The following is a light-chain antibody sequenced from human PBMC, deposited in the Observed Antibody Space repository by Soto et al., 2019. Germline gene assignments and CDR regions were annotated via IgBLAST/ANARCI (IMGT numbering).Light chain of an antibody. CDR2: GAS. V-gene: IGKV3-15*01. CDR3: QQYKDWPPLFT. Sequence: EIVMTQSPATLSVSPGERATLSCRASQSVTTNLAWYRQTPGQPPRLLIYGASIRATGIPARFSGSGSGTEVTLTISRLESEDFAVYYCQQYKDWPPLFTFGPGTRVDIK. J-gene: IGKJ3*01. CDR1: QSVTTN.